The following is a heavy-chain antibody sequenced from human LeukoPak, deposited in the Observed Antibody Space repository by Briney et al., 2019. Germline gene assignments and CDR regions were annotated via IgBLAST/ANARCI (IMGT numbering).Heavy chain of an antibody. D-gene: IGHD3-10*01. V-gene: IGHV4-30-2*01. Sequence: SETLSLTCAVSGGSISSGGYSWSWIRQPPGKGLEWIGYIYHSGSTYYNPSLKSRVTISVDRSKNQFSLKLSSVTAADTAVYYCARGSEWFGELTPFDYWGQGTLVTVSS. J-gene: IGHJ4*02. CDR2: IYHSGST. CDR1: GGSISSGGYS. CDR3: ARGSEWFGELTPFDY.